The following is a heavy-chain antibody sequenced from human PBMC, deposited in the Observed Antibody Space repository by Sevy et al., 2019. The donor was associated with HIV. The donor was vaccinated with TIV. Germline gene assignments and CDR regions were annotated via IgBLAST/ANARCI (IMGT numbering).Heavy chain of an antibody. CDR1: GFIFSDYD. CDR2: ISSTSSYI. CDR3: ARAVDYYDIRGLHH. V-gene: IGHV3-11*05. Sequence: GGSLRLSCAASGFIFSDYDMNWVRQAPGKGLEWISVISSTSSYIKYADSLKGRVTISRDNANNSLFLQLNSLRAEDTAVYYCARAVDYYDIRGLHHWGQGALVTVSS. J-gene: IGHJ4*02. D-gene: IGHD3-22*01.